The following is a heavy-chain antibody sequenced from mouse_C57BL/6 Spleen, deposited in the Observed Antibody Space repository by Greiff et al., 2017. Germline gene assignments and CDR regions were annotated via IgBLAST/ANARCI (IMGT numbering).Heavy chain of an antibody. V-gene: IGHV2-5*01. J-gene: IGHJ4*01. CDR1: GFSLTSYG. CDR3: AKNGDYILYAMDY. CDR2: IWRGGST. D-gene: IGHD2-13*01. Sequence: VQLQQSGPGLVQPSQSLSITCTVSGFSLTSYGVHWVRQSPGKGLEWLGVIWRGGSTDYNAAFMSRLSITKDNSKSQVFFKMNSLQADDTAIYYCAKNGDYILYAMDYWGQGTSVTVSS.